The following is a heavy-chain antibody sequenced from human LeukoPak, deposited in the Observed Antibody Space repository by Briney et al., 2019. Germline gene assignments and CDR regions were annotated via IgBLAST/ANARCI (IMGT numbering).Heavy chain of an antibody. D-gene: IGHD6-13*01. CDR1: GYAFLSYD. V-gene: IGHV1-8*01. CDR2: MDPDSGNT. J-gene: IGHJ4*02. Sequence: ASVKVSCKASGYAFLSYDINWVRQAAGQGLEWMGWMDPDSGNTGYAQTFQGRVTMTRNTSISTVYMELSSLSSDDTAVCYCARGGRTSWYRYWGQGTLVTVSS. CDR3: ARGGRTSWYRY.